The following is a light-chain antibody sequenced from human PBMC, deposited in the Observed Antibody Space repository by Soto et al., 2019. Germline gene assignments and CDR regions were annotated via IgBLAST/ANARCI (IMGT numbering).Light chain of an antibody. Sequence: ELVLSKSSATLSLSPGEAAALSRRVCQSVSSRSLAWYQQKPGQAPKLLIYDASNRAADVPDRFSGSGSGTDFTLTINRLEPEDFAVYYCQQYAGSPRTFGQGTKVDIK. CDR2: DAS. CDR3: QQYAGSPRT. J-gene: IGKJ1*01. V-gene: IGKV3-20*01. CDR1: QSVSSRS.